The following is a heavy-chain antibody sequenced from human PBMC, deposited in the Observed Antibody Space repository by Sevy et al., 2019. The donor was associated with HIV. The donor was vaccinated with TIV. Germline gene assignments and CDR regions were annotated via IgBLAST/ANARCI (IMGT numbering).Heavy chain of an antibody. CDR2: ISSGSTYT. Sequence: VGSLRLSCEVSGFTFSDFYMSWIRQAPGKGLEWVSDISSGSTYTKSADSVKGRFIISRDNAKNSLYLQMNSLRVEDTAVYYCARDRRNYAGQYFDYWGQGTLVTVSS. D-gene: IGHD1-7*01. CDR3: ARDRRNYAGQYFDY. V-gene: IGHV3-11*06. CDR1: GFTFSDFY. J-gene: IGHJ4*02.